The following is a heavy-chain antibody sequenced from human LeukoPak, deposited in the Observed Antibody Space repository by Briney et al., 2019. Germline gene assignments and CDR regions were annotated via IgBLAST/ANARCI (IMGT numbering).Heavy chain of an antibody. Sequence: SETLSLTCTVSGGSISGTYYWSWIRQPPGKGLEWIGYFYYTGTTDSNPSLKSRVTISLDTSKNQFSLNLSSVTAADTAVYYCARRWVYDKRAFDAWGQGTMVTVSS. CDR3: ARRWVYDKRAFDA. J-gene: IGHJ3*01. CDR2: FYYTGTT. D-gene: IGHD3-16*01. CDR1: GGSISGTYY. V-gene: IGHV4-59*08.